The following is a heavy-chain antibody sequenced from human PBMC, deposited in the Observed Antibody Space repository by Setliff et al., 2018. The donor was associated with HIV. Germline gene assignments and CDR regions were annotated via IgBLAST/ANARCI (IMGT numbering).Heavy chain of an antibody. J-gene: IGHJ4*02. V-gene: IGHV1-18*01. D-gene: IGHD1-26*01. CDR1: GYTFSNYG. CDR2: INAFTGKT. Sequence: ASVKVSCKASGYTFSNYGLSWVRQAPGQGLAWVEWINAFTGKTHYAQDFQGRVTVTTDTSTDTSYMELRSLRSDDTAIYYCAACVLQSGGLTGSYPGGFDYWGQGSLVTVSS. CDR3: AACVLQSGGLTGSYPGGFDY.